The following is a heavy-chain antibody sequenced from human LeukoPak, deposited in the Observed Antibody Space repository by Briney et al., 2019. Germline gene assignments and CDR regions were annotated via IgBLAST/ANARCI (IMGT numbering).Heavy chain of an antibody. CDR2: IYTSGST. CDR1: GGSISSYY. D-gene: IGHD1-26*01. V-gene: IGHV4-4*07. CDR3: ARDRQSGSYPLYWYFDL. Sequence: SETLSLTCTVSGGSISSYYWSWIRQPAGKGLEWIGRIYTSGSTNYNPSLKSRVTMSVDTSKNQFSLKLSPVTAADTAVYYCARDRQSGSYPLYWYFDLWGRGTLVTVSS. J-gene: IGHJ2*01.